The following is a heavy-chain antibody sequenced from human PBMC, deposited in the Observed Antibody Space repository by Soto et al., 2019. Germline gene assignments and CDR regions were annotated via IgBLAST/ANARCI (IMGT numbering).Heavy chain of an antibody. J-gene: IGHJ4*02. CDR2: VSAYNGNT. Sequence: QVQLVQSGAEVKKPGASVKVSCKASGYTFTSYGISWVRQAPGQGLEWMGWVSAYNGNTNYAQRLQGRGNMPTDTSTSTASMELRSLRSDDTAVYYCARDLHGDPYYWVQGTLVTVSS. CDR1: GYTFTSYG. CDR3: ARDLHGDPYY. V-gene: IGHV1-18*01. D-gene: IGHD4-17*01.